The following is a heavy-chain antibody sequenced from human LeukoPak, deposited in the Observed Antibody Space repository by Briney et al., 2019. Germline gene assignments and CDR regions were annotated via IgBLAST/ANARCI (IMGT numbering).Heavy chain of an antibody. J-gene: IGHJ6*02. V-gene: IGHV3-23*01. CDR2: ISGSGGST. Sequence: GGSLRLSCAASGFTFASYAMTWVRQAPGKGLEWSSAISGSGGSTYYADSVKGRFTISRDNYKNTLYLQMNSLRAEDTAVYYCARDSGIYDSSGYYGLSYYGMDVWGQGTTVTVSS. D-gene: IGHD3-22*01. CDR3: ARDSGIYDSSGYYGLSYYGMDV. CDR1: GFTFASYA.